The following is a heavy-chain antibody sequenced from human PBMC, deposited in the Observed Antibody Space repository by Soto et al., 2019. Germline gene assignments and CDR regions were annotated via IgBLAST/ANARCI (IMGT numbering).Heavy chain of an antibody. CDR2: ISSSGDTI. V-gene: IGHV3-11*01. CDR3: ARDRNNYYYMAV. Sequence: GGSLRLSCAASGFTFSDYYMIWIRQAPGKGLEWVSCISSSGDTIYYADSVKGRFTISRDNAKNSLFLQMNSLRAEDTAVYYCARDRNNYYYMAVWGKGTTVTVSS. J-gene: IGHJ6*03. CDR1: GFTFSDYY.